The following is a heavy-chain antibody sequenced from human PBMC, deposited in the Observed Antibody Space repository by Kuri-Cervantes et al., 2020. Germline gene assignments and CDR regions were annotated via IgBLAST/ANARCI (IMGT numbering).Heavy chain of an antibody. CDR2: ISWDGGST. D-gene: IGHD5-18*01. Sequence: GGSLRLSCAASAFTFDDYAMHWVRQAPGKGLEWVSLISWDGGSTYYADSVKGRFTISRDNSKNTLYLRINSLRAEDTAVYYCARDATAGEIQPNAFDFWGQGTMVTVSS. J-gene: IGHJ3*01. CDR3: ARDATAGEIQPNAFDF. CDR1: AFTFDDYA. V-gene: IGHV3-43D*04.